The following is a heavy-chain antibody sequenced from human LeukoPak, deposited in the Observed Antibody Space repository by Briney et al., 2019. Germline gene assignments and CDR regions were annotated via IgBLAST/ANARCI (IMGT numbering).Heavy chain of an antibody. J-gene: IGHJ4*02. Sequence: SETLSLTCAVYGGSFRGYYWSWIRQPAGKGLEWIGRIYSSGSTNYNPSLKSRITMSIDTSKNQLSLKVSSVTAADTAVYFCARGTTSSSWKYWGQGTLVIVSS. CDR2: IYSSGST. D-gene: IGHD6-13*01. CDR1: GGSFRGYY. V-gene: IGHV4-59*10. CDR3: ARGTTSSSWKY.